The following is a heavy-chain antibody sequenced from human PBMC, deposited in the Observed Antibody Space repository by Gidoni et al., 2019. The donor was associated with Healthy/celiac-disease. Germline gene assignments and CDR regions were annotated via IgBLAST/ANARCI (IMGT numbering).Heavy chain of an antibody. CDR3: ARARSYYYDSSGYYYFDY. D-gene: IGHD3-22*01. CDR2: IYTSGST. V-gene: IGHV4-61*02. J-gene: IGHJ4*02. Sequence: QVQLQESGPGLVKPSQTLSLTCTVSGGSISRGSYYWSWIRQPAGKGLEWIGRIYTSGSTNYNPSLKSRVTISVDTSKNQFSLKLSSVTAADTAVYYCARARSYYYDSSGYYYFDYWGQGTLVTVSS. CDR1: GGSISRGSYY.